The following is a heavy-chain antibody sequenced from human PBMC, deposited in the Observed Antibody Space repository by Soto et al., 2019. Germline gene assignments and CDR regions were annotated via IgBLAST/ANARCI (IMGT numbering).Heavy chain of an antibody. J-gene: IGHJ3*02. D-gene: IGHD3-22*01. CDR3: ASSFNPITMIVVVITPDI. CDR1: GFTFSSYA. Sequence: PGGSLRLSCAASGFTFSSYAMHWVRQAPGKGLEWVAVISYDGSNKYYADSVKGRFTISRDNSKNTLYLQMNSLRAEDTAVYYCASSFNPITMIVVVITPDIWGQGTMVTVSS. V-gene: IGHV3-30-3*01. CDR2: ISYDGSNK.